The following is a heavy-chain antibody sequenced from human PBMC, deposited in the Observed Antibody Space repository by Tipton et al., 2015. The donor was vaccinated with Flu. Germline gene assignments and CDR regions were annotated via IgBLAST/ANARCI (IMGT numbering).Heavy chain of an antibody. J-gene: IGHJ5*02. V-gene: IGHV4-61*01. Sequence: TLSLTCTVSGGSISSGNSYWTWIRQPPGKGLQWLGFIYYTGTTKYNPSLKSRISMSVDTSKNQFSLELTSVTAEDTAVYYCAREGFLLGESPGFAPLGQGTLVNLSS. CDR3: AREGFLLGESPGFAP. CDR1: GGSISSGNSY. D-gene: IGHD3-16*01. CDR2: IYYTGTT.